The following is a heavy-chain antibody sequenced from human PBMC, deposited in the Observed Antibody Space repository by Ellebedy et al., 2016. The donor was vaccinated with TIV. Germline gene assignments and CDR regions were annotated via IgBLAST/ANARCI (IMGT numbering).Heavy chain of an antibody. D-gene: IGHD6-13*01. V-gene: IGHV1-18*01. CDR3: AGGIAAAGPPGVSHYFDY. CDR2: ISAYNNNT. J-gene: IGHJ4*02. CDR1: GYTFDNYG. Sequence: AASVKVSCKATGYTFDNYGISWVRQAPGQGLEWMGWISAYNNNTNYAQKLQDRVTLTTDTSTGADYMELSGLRSEDTAVYFCAGGIAAAGPPGVSHYFDYWGPGTLATVSS.